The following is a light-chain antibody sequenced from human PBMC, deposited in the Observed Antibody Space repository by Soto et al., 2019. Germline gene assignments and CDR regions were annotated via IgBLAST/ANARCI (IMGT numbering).Light chain of an antibody. CDR1: PCLPRSDGKTY. V-gene: IGKV2D-29*01. CDR2: EVS. CDR3: MQSIQLPLT. Sequence: VVRTATPLSLSVTPGQPASVSCNSSPCLPRSDGKTYLYWYLQKPGQPPQLLIYEVSNRFSGVPDRFSGSGSGTDFTLKISRVEAEDVGVYYCMQSIQLPLTFGGGTKVEIK. J-gene: IGKJ4*01.